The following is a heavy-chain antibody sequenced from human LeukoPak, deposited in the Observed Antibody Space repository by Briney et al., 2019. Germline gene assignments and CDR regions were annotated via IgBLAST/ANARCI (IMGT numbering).Heavy chain of an antibody. CDR2: IRYDGSNK. CDR1: GFTFSSYG. CDR3: ARDRGYCTSTGCFCVS. J-gene: IGHJ5*02. D-gene: IGHD2-2*01. Sequence: PGGSLRLSCAASGFTFSSYGMHWVRQAPGKGLEWVAFIRYDGSNKYYADSVKGRFTISRDNSNNMLYLEMTSLKPEDTAVYYCARDRGYCTSTGCFCVSWGQGTLVTVSS. V-gene: IGHV3-30*02.